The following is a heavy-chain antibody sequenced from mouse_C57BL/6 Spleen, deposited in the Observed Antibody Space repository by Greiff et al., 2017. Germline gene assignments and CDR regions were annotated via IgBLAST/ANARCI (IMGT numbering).Heavy chain of an antibody. D-gene: IGHD2-3*01. CDR1: GYTFTSYG. J-gene: IGHJ4*01. CDR2: IYPRSGNT. CDR3: ARRWLLRDAMDY. V-gene: IGHV1-81*01. Sequence: VKLVESGAELARPGASVKLSCKASGYTFTSYGISWVKQRTGQGLEWIGEIYPRSGNTYYNEKFKGKATLTADKSSSTAYMELRSLTSEDSAVYFCARRWLLRDAMDYWGQGTSVTVSS.